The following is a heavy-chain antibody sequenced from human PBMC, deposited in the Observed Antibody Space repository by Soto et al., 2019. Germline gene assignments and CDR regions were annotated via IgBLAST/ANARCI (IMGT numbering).Heavy chain of an antibody. V-gene: IGHV4-4*02. D-gene: IGHD1-26*01. J-gene: IGHJ4*02. CDR2: IYGSGST. CDR3: ARDATGSYFL. CDR1: GGSISSTDW. Sequence: QVQLQESGPGLVKPSGTLSLTCAVSGGSISSTDWWTWVRQPPGKGLEWIGEIYGSGSTNYNPSLKSRVTMSVEKSKNQLSLNLSSVTAADTAVYYCARDATGSYFLWGQGTLVTVSS.